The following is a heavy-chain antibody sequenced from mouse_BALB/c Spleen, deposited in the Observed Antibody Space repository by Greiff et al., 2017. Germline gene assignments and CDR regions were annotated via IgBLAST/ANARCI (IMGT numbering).Heavy chain of an antibody. Sequence: QVQLQQSGPGLVAPSQSLSITCTVSGFSLTSYGVHWVRQPPGKGLEWLGVIWAGGSTNYNSALMSRLSISKDNSKSQVFLKMNSLQTDDTAMYYCAREGYDVFSWFAYWGQGTLVTVSA. CDR3: AREGYDVFSWFAY. V-gene: IGHV2-9*02. J-gene: IGHJ3*01. D-gene: IGHD2-14*01. CDR2: IWAGGST. CDR1: GFSLTSYG.